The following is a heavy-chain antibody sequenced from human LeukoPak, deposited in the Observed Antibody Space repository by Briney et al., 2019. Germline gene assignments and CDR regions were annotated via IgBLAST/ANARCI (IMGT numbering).Heavy chain of an antibody. CDR2: ISDGGGIT. D-gene: IGHD3-10*01. J-gene: IGHJ4*02. Sequence: GGSLRLSCAASGFTFYDYGMSWVRQAPGKGVEWVSTISDGGGITYYADSVKGRYTISRDNSKNTLFLQMNSLRAEDTAVYYCAKSRGSGSSMARGVNFDYWGQGTLVTVSS. V-gene: IGHV3-23*01. CDR1: GFTFYDYG. CDR3: AKSRGSGSSMARGVNFDY.